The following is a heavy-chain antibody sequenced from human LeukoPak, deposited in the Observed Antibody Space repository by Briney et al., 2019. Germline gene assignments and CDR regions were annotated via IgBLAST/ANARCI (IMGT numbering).Heavy chain of an antibody. CDR2: IHYSGST. D-gene: IGHD3-16*01. CDR3: ARLGALHDAFDV. CDR1: GDSLRSYY. J-gene: IGHJ3*01. Sequence: SETLSLTCTGSGDSLRSYYWSWIRQPPGKGLEWIGNIHYSGSTKYSSSLKSRVTISVDTSNNQFSLRVTSLTAADTAVYYCARLGALHDAFDVWGQGTLVTVSS. V-gene: IGHV4-59*12.